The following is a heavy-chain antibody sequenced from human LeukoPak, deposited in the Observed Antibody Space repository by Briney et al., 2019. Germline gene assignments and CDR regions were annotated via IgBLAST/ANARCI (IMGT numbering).Heavy chain of an antibody. Sequence: GESLKISCKGSGYGFTSYWISWVRQMPGKGLEWMGRIDPSDSYTNYSPSFQGHVTISADKSISTAYLQWSSLKASDTAMYYCARHDNHYYDSSGYYSKDYWGQGTLVTVSS. CDR2: IDPSDSYT. V-gene: IGHV5-10-1*01. J-gene: IGHJ4*02. CDR3: ARHDNHYYDSSGYYSKDY. D-gene: IGHD3-22*01. CDR1: GYGFTSYW.